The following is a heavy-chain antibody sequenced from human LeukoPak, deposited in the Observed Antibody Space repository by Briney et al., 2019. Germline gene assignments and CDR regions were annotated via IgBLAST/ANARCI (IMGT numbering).Heavy chain of an antibody. D-gene: IGHD3-10*01. Sequence: GGSLRLSCAASEFTFSSYAMHWVRQAPDKGLEWVAFIRYDGSNTYYADSVKGRFTISRDNSKNTLYLQMNSLRDEDTAVYYCAKRHYYGSGSYYNVNYFDYWGQGTLVTVSS. CDR2: IRYDGSNT. CDR1: EFTFSSYA. J-gene: IGHJ4*02. CDR3: AKRHYYGSGSYYNVNYFDY. V-gene: IGHV3-30*02.